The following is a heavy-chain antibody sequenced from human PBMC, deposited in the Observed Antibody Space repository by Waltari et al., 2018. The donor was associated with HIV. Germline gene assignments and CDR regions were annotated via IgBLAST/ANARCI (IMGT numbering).Heavy chain of an antibody. J-gene: IGHJ6*02. D-gene: IGHD3-16*01. CDR3: ARDFWGGYYYGMDV. Sequence: EVQLVESGGGLVKPGGSLRLSCGAAGSTSSRYSRTWVRQATGKGLGLVSSIISSSSYIYYADSVKGRFTISRDNAKNSLYLQMNSLRAEDTAVYYCARDFWGGYYYGMDVWGQGTTVTVSS. CDR2: IISSSSYI. V-gene: IGHV3-21*01. CDR1: GSTSSRYS.